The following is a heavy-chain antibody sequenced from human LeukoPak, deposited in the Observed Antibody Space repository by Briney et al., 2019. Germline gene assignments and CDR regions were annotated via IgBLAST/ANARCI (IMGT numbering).Heavy chain of an antibody. J-gene: IGHJ5*02. V-gene: IGHV4-4*07. CDR2: INTSGTT. CDR3: ARGLSHVYDFNWFDP. Sequence: PSETLSLTCTVSGGSISDYYLAWIRQPAGKALEWIGRINTSGTTSYNPSLQSRVTLSMDSSNSQFSLHLTSVTAAHTAVYYCARGLSHVYDFNWFDPWGQGILVTVSS. CDR1: GGSISDYY. D-gene: IGHD5/OR15-5a*01.